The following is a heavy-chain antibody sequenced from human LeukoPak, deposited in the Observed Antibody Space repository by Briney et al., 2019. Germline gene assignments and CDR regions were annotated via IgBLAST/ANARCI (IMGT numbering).Heavy chain of an antibody. Sequence: GESLKISCKGSGYSFTSYWIGWVRQAPGQGREWMGWISAYNGNTNYAQKLQGRVTMTTDTSTSTAYMELRSLRSDDTAVYYCARDRTFTLSYMDVWGKGTTVTISS. V-gene: IGHV1-18*04. D-gene: IGHD2/OR15-2a*01. J-gene: IGHJ6*03. CDR3: ARDRTFTLSYMDV. CDR2: ISAYNGNT. CDR1: GYSFTSYW.